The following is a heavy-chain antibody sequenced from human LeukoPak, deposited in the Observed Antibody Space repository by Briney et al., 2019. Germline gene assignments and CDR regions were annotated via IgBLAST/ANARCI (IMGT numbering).Heavy chain of an antibody. CDR3: ARIYSGSYSDY. V-gene: IGHV3-53*01. J-gene: IGHJ4*02. D-gene: IGHD1-26*01. CDR1: GFTVSNNY. Sequence: GGSLRLSCAASGFTVSNNYMSWVRQAPRKGLEWVSVIYSGGSTYYADSVKGRFTISRDNSKNTLYLQMSSLRAEDTAVYYCARIYSGSYSDYWGQGTLVTVSS. CDR2: IYSGGST.